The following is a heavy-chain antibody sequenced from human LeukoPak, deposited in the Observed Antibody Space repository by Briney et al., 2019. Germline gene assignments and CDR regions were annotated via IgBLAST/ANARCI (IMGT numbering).Heavy chain of an antibody. V-gene: IGHV1-18*01. CDR3: ARFGGDRLRIIDY. CDR1: GYTFTSYD. Sequence: ASVTVSCTASGYTFTSYDINWVRQATGQGLEWMGWMNPNSGNTNYAQKLQGRVTMTTDTSTSTAYMELRSLRSDDTAVYYCARFGGDRLRIIDYWGQGTLVTVSS. J-gene: IGHJ4*02. D-gene: IGHD2-21*01. CDR2: MNPNSGNT.